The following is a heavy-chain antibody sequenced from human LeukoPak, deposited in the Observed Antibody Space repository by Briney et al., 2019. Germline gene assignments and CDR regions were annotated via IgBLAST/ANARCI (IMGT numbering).Heavy chain of an antibody. CDR3: ARVGYCSGDRCYLHFDY. D-gene: IGHD2-15*01. J-gene: IGHJ4*02. CDR2: INPKTGDT. Sequence: AASVKVSCKTSGYTFTGYYMHWVRQAPGQGLEWMGWINPKTGDTNYAQKFQGRVTMTRDTSIRTVYMELNRLTSDDTALYYCARVGYCSGDRCYLHFDYWGQGTLVTVSS. CDR1: GYTFTGYY. V-gene: IGHV1-2*02.